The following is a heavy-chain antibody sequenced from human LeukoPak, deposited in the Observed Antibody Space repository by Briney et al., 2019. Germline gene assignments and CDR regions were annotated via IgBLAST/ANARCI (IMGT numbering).Heavy chain of an antibody. V-gene: IGHV3-64*01. CDR2: ISSNGGST. Sequence: QTGGSLRLSCAASGFTFSSYAMHWVRQAPGKGLEYVSAISSNGGSTYYANSVKGRFTISRDNSKNTLYLQMGSLRAEDMAVYYCARGYDILTGYRPYYYYMDVWGKGTTVTISS. J-gene: IGHJ6*03. CDR3: ARGYDILTGYRPYYYYMDV. CDR1: GFTFSSYA. D-gene: IGHD3-9*01.